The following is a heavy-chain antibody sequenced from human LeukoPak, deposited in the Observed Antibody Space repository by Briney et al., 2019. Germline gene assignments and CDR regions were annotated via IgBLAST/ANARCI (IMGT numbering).Heavy chain of an antibody. V-gene: IGHV3-21*01. CDR2: ISSSSSYI. J-gene: IGHJ6*03. D-gene: IGHD3-3*01. CDR1: GFTFSSHS. CDR3: ARIRFLDYYYYMDV. Sequence: PGGSLRLSCAASGFTFSSHSMNSVRQAPGKGLEWVSSISSSSSYIYYADSVKGRFTISRDNAKNSLYLQMNSLRAEDTAVYYCARIRFLDYYYYMDVWGKGTTVTVSS.